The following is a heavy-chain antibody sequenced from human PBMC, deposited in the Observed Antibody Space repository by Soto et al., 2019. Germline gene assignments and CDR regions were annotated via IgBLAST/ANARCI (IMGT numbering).Heavy chain of an antibody. CDR1: GFTFSSYD. CDR2: IGTAGDT. J-gene: IGHJ4*02. V-gene: IGHV3-13*01. Sequence: GRSLRLSCAASGFTFSSYDMHWVRQATGKGLEWVSAIGTAGDTYYPGSVKGRFTISRENAKNSLYLQMNSLRAGDTAVYYCASGSPSRGDSGYHSITYWRQATLVSAS. CDR3: ASGSPSRGDSGYHSITY. D-gene: IGHD5-12*01.